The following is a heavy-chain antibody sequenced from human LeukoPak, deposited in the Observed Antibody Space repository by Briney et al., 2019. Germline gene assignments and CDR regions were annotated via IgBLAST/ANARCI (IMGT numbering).Heavy chain of an antibody. CDR2: VSADNANR. V-gene: IGHV1-18*01. CDR3: ASHYYYDSSGYLNY. J-gene: IGHJ4*02. Sequence: GASVKVSCKASGYTSITYGITWVRQAPGQGLEWMGWVSADNANRDCAQNLQGRVTMTTDTSTSTAYMELGSLRADDTAVYFCASHYYYDSSGYLNYWGQGTLVTVSS. CDR1: GYTSITYG. D-gene: IGHD3-22*01.